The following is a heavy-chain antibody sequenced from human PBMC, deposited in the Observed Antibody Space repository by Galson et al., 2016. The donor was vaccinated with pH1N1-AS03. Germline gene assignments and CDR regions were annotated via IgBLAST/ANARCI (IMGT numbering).Heavy chain of an antibody. J-gene: IGHJ5*02. V-gene: IGHV3-20*01. CDR3: ARDPYDTSGYYYPP. D-gene: IGHD3-22*01. CDR1: GFSVDDYG. CDR2: INWNGDSL. Sequence: SLRLSCAASGFSVDDYGMSWVRQGPGKGLEWVAGINWNGDSLGYADSAKGRFTISKDNAKNYLYLHMNSLRVEDTALYHCARDPYDTSGYYYPPWGQGTLVTVSS.